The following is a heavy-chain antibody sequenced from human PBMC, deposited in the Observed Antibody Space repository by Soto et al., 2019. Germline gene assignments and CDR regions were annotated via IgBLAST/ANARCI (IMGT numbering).Heavy chain of an antibody. D-gene: IGHD3-10*01. CDR2: IYNSGST. CDR1: GGSVYSGGYS. V-gene: IGHV4-30-2*01. J-gene: IGHJ4*02. Sequence: QLRLQESGSGLMKPSQTLSLTCAVSGGSVYSGGYSWTWIRQPPGRGLEWIGYIYNSGSTYYSPSLKRRVIISLDGSKNQFSLNLSSVTAADTAVYYCARAVAYYFGSGTSNFDSWGQGTLVTVSS. CDR3: ARAVAYYFGSGTSNFDS.